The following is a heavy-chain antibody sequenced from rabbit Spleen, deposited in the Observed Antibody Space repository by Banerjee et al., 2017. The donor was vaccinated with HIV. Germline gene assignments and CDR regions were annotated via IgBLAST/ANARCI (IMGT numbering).Heavy chain of an antibody. V-gene: IGHV1S40*01. D-gene: IGHD6-1*01. CDR3: AREKSGDYGYDL. Sequence: QSLEESGGGLVQPGGSLKLSCTASGFTLSSYYMNWVRQAPGKGLEWIGCIVTGSASTSYASWAKGRFTISKTSSTTVTLQMTSLTAADTATYFCAREKSGDYGYDLWGPGTLVTVS. CDR1: GFTLSSYY. CDR2: IVTGSAST. J-gene: IGHJ4*01.